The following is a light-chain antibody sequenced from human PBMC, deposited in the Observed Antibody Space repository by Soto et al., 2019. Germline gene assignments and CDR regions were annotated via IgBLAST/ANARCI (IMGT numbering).Light chain of an antibody. V-gene: IGLV6-57*03. J-gene: IGLJ7*01. CDR3: QSYDSTNAV. Sequence: NFMLAQPHSVSESPGKTITISCTRSSGSIVSNYVQWYQQRPGSAPTTVIYEDNLRLSGVPDRFSGSIDKSSNSASLTISGLKTEDEAVYYCQSYDSTNAVFGGGTQLTVL. CDR1: SGSIVSNY. CDR2: EDN.